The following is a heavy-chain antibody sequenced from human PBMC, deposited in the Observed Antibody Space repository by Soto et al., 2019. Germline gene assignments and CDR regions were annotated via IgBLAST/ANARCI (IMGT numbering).Heavy chain of an antibody. V-gene: IGHV1-24*01. CDR1: GYTLTELS. CDR3: ATDQRADSSNDAFDI. CDR2: FDPEDGET. J-gene: IGHJ3*02. Sequence: ASVKVSCKVSGYTLTELSMHWVRQAPGKGLEWMVGFDPEDGETIYAQKFQGRVTMTEDISTDTAYMELSSLRSEDTAVYYCATDQRADSSNDAFDIWGQGTMDTVSS. D-gene: IGHD3-22*01.